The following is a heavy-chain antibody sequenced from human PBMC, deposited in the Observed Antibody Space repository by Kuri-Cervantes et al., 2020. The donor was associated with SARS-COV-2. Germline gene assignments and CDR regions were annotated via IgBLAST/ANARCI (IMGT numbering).Heavy chain of an antibody. D-gene: IGHD3-3*01. V-gene: IGHV3-30*02. Sequence: GGSLRLSCAASGFTFSSYGMHWVRQAPGKGLEWVAFIRYDGSNKYYADSVKGRFTISRDNSKNTLYLQMNSLRAEDTAVYYCATWSGYYYYMDVWGKGTTVTVSS. J-gene: IGHJ6*03. CDR3: ATWSGYYYYMDV. CDR1: GFTFSSYG. CDR2: IRYDGSNK.